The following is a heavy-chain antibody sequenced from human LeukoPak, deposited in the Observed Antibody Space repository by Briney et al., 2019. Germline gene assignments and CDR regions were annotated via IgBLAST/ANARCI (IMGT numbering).Heavy chain of an antibody. CDR3: ARFFIAAAFDP. CDR1: GGSISSYY. Sequence: SETLSLTCTVSGGSISSYYWSWIRQPPGKGLGWIGYIYYSGSTNYNPSLKSRVTISVDTSKNQFSLKLSSVTAADTAVYYCARFFIAAAFDPWGQGTLVTVSS. J-gene: IGHJ5*02. D-gene: IGHD6-13*01. CDR2: IYYSGST. V-gene: IGHV4-59*01.